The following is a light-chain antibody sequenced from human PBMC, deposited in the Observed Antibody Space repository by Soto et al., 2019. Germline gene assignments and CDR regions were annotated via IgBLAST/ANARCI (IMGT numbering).Light chain of an antibody. J-gene: IGKJ5*01. CDR1: QSVSSN. V-gene: IGKV3D-15*01. Sequence: EIVMTQSPATLSVSPGERATLSCRASQSVSSNLAWYQQKPGQAPRLLIYAASSRATGIPDRFSGSGSGTDFTLTISRLEPEDFAVYYCQQYNNWPITFGQGTRLEIK. CDR3: QQYNNWPIT. CDR2: AAS.